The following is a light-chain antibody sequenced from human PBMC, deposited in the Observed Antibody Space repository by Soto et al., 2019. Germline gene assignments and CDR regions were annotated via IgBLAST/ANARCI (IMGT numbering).Light chain of an antibody. CDR1: QGIRND. V-gene: IGKV1-6*01. CDR3: LQDYIYPWT. Sequence: ALQMTQSPSSLSASVGDRVTITCRASQGIRNDLGWYQQKPGKAPKLLIYAASSLQSGVPSRFSGSGSGTDFTLTISSLQPEDCATYDCLQDYIYPWTCGQGTKVEIK. J-gene: IGKJ1*01. CDR2: AAS.